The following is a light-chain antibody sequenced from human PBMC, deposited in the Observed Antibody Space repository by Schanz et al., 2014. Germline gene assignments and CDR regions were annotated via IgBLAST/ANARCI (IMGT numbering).Light chain of an antibody. CDR3: CSYAGTNSLGV. V-gene: IGLV2-23*02. J-gene: IGLJ1*01. CDR2: EVS. CDR1: SSDVGSYNL. Sequence: QSVLTQPASVSGSPGQSITISCTGTSSDVGSYNLVSWYQQHPGKAPKLMIYEVSQWPSGVSDRFSGSKSGNTASLTISGLQAEDEADYYCCSYAGTNSLGVFGTGTKLTVL.